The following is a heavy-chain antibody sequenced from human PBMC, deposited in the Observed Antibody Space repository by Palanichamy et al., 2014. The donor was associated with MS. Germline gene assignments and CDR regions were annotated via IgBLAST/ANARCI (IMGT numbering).Heavy chain of an antibody. CDR3: ARSYKAAAMRFVDP. CDR2: IYHSGST. D-gene: IGHD2-2*01. Sequence: QVQLQESGPGLVKPSETLSLTCAVSGYSISSGYYWGWIRQPPGKGLEWIGSIYHSGSTYYNPSLKSRVTISVDTSKNQFSLKLSSVTAADTAVYYCARSYKAAAMRFVDPWGQGTLVTVSS. V-gene: IGHV4-38-2*01. J-gene: IGHJ5*02. CDR1: GYSISSGYY.